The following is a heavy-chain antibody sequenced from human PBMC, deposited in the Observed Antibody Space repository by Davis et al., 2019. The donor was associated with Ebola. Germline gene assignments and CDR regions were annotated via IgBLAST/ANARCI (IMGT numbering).Heavy chain of an antibody. V-gene: IGHV3-48*02. CDR2: ISGGTGTI. D-gene: IGHD2-21*02. CDR1: GFIFSGSS. J-gene: IGHJ3*02. CDR3: ARGRDYAFDI. Sequence: GESLKISCAASGFIFSGSSMNWVRRAPGKGLEWVSHISGGTGTIEYADSVKGRFTMSRDNAKNSLYLQMNSLRDEDTAVYYCARGRDYAFDIWGQGTMVTVSS.